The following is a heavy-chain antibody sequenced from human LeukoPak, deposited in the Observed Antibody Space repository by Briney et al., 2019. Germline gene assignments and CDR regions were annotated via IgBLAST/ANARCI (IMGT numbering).Heavy chain of an antibody. CDR3: ARKTGGSLDI. D-gene: IGHD7-27*01. Sequence: PGGSLGLSCAASGFTFSSYSMNWVRQAPGKGLEWVTYISSSSSTIYYADSVKGRFTISRDNAKNSLYLEMNSLRAEDTAVYYCARKTGGSLDIWGQGTMVTVSS. CDR1: GFTFSSYS. V-gene: IGHV3-48*01. CDR2: ISSSSSTI. J-gene: IGHJ3*02.